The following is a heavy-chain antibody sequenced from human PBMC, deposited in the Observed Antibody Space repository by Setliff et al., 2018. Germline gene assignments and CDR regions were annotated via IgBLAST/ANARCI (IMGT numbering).Heavy chain of an antibody. CDR1: GFTFSSHT. V-gene: IGHV3-48*01. D-gene: IGHD3-3*01. CDR2: FSSSGSI. CDR3: ARSPHDFWSGRVFFDY. Sequence: GGSLRLSCAASGFTFSSHTMNWVRQGPGKGLEWVAYFSSSGSISYANSVQGRFTISRDNPKNTLHLQMNGLRVEDTAIYYCARSPHDFWSGRVFFDYWGQGMLVTVSS. J-gene: IGHJ4*01.